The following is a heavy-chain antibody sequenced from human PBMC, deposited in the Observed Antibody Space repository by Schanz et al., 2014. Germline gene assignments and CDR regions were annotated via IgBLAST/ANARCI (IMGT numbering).Heavy chain of an antibody. J-gene: IGHJ4*02. D-gene: IGHD3-22*01. CDR2: IRYDGSSK. Sequence: QVQLVESGGGVVQPGGSLRLSCAASGFTFTSYSMHWVRQAPGRGLEWVAFIRYDGSSKYYADSVRGRFTISRDDSKNTLYLQMNSLRPEDTAVYYCAKEDRNHNSDYVYWGQGTLVTVSS. CDR1: GFTFTSYS. CDR3: AKEDRNHNSDYVY. V-gene: IGHV3-30*02.